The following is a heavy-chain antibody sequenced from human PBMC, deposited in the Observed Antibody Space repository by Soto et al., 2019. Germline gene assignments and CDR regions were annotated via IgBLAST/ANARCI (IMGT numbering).Heavy chain of an antibody. CDR3: ARYIYGYVDY. J-gene: IGHJ4*02. D-gene: IGHD5-18*01. Sequence: GGSLRLSCAASGFTFSYYYMSWIRQAPGKGLEWVSYISSSISYTNYADSVKGRFTISRDNAKNSLYLQMNSLRAEDTAVYYCARYIYGYVDYWGQGTLVTVSS. CDR2: ISSSISYT. CDR1: GFTFSYYY. V-gene: IGHV3-11*06.